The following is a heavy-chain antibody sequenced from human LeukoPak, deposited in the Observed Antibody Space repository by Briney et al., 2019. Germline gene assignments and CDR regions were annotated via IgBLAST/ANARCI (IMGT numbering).Heavy chain of an antibody. CDR3: ARREGLAAAGIDY. CDR2: IYYSGST. CDR1: GGSISSSRNY. V-gene: IGHV4-39*01. Sequence: PSETLSLTCTVSGGSISSSRNYWGWIRQPPGKGLEWNGSIYYSGSTYYNPSLKTRVTISVDTSKNQFSLKLSSVTAADTAVYYCARREGLAAAGIDYWGQGTLVTVSS. J-gene: IGHJ4*02. D-gene: IGHD6-13*01.